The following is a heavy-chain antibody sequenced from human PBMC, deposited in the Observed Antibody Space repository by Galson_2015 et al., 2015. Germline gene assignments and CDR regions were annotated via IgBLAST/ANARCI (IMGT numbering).Heavy chain of an antibody. V-gene: IGHV3-23*01. Sequence: SLRLSCAASGFTFSSYAMSWVRQAPGKGLEWVSSLSGSGGSTYYADTVRGRFTIPRDNSKNTLYLQMNSLSAEDTAVYYCAKDRTDIVVVPAAMADYWGQGTLVTVSS. J-gene: IGHJ4*02. D-gene: IGHD2-2*01. CDR1: GFTFSSYA. CDR3: AKDRTDIVVVPAAMADY. CDR2: LSGSGGST.